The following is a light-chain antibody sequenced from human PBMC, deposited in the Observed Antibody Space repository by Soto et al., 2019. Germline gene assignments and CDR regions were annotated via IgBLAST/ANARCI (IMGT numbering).Light chain of an antibody. V-gene: IGKV3-20*01. Sequence: EIVLTQSPGTLSLSPGERATLSCRASQSVSSSYLAWYQQKPGQAPRLLIYDASARATGIPDRFSGSGSGTDFTLTISRLEPGDFAVYYCQQYDNSLYTFGQGTTLEIK. CDR2: DAS. CDR3: QQYDNSLYT. J-gene: IGKJ2*01. CDR1: QSVSSSY.